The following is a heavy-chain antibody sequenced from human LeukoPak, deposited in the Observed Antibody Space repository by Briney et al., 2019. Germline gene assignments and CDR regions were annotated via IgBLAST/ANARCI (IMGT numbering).Heavy chain of an antibody. Sequence: SGGSLRLSCAASGFTFSSYWMHWVRQAPGKGLVWVSRINSDGSSTSYADSVKGRFTISRDNAKNTLYLQMNSLRAEDTAVYYCAKDPTHYRVWDDYDSTVLSYWGQGTLVTVSS. J-gene: IGHJ4*02. CDR2: INSDGSST. CDR3: AKDPTHYRVWDDYDSTVLSY. V-gene: IGHV3-74*01. CDR1: GFTFSSYW. D-gene: IGHD3-22*01.